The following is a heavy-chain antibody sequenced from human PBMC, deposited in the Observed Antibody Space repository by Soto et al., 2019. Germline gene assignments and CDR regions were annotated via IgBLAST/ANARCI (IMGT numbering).Heavy chain of an antibody. CDR3: ARGPDDSDVPRWDH. V-gene: IGHV1-46*02. J-gene: IGHJ4*02. CDR1: GYNFNQYY. D-gene: IGHD4-17*01. CDR2: INLRGGTT. Sequence: QVQLVQSGPEVRQPGASVRLSCSTSGYNFNQYYIHWVRQAPGQGLEWMGIINLRGGTTEYAHKFRGGVTVTGDKSTRTAYMELSSLRSEDTAVYFCARGPDDSDVPRWDHWGQGTLITVSS.